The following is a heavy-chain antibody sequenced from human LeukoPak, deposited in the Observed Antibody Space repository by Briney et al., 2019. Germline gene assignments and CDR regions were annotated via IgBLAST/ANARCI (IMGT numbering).Heavy chain of an antibody. CDR3: ARASSAEMDYYYYYMDV. CDR2: MNPNSGNT. CDR1: GYTFTSYD. Sequence: APVKVSCKASGYTFTSYDINWVRQATGQGLEWMGWMNPNSGNTGYAQKFQGRVTMTRNTSISTAYMELSSLRSEDTAVYYCARASSAEMDYYYYYMDVWGQGTLVTVSS. J-gene: IGHJ6*03. D-gene: IGHD3-22*01. V-gene: IGHV1-8*01.